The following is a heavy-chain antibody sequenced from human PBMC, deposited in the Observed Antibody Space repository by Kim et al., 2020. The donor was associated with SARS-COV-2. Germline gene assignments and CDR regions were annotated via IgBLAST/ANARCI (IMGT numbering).Heavy chain of an antibody. Sequence: SETLSLTCTVSGGSISSSSYYWGWIRQPPGKGLEWIGSIYYSGSTYYNPSLKSRVTISVDTSKNQFSLKLSSVTAADTAVYYCARRGVWFGELFDYWGQGTLVTVSS. J-gene: IGHJ4*02. CDR1: GGSISSSSYY. D-gene: IGHD3-10*01. V-gene: IGHV4-39*01. CDR3: ARRGVWFGELFDY. CDR2: IYYSGST.